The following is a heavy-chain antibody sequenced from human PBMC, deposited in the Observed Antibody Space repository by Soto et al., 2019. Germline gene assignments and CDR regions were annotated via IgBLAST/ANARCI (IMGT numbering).Heavy chain of an antibody. CDR3: TTALGGGSYYSAAFDI. CDR2: IKSKTDGGTT. V-gene: IGHV3-15*07. J-gene: IGHJ3*02. CDR1: GFTFSNAW. D-gene: IGHD1-26*01. Sequence: GGSLRLSCAASGFTFSNAWMNWVRQAPGKGLEWVGRIKSKTDGGTTDYAAPVKGRFTISRDDSKNTLYLQMNSLKTEDTAVYYCTTALGGGSYYSAAFDIWGQGTMVTVSS.